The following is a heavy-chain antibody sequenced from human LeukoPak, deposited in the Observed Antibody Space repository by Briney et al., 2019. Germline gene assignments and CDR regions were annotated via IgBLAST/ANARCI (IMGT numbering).Heavy chain of an antibody. V-gene: IGHV4-59*01. CDR3: ASTGEMYSSGWYFDY. CDR1: GGSISSYY. J-gene: IGHJ4*02. D-gene: IGHD6-19*01. Sequence: PSETLSLTCTVSGGSISSYYWSWIRQPPGKGLEWIGYIYYSGSTNYNPSLKSRVTISVDTSKNQFSLKLSSVTAADTALYYCASTGEMYSSGWYFDYWGQGTLVTVS. CDR2: IYYSGST.